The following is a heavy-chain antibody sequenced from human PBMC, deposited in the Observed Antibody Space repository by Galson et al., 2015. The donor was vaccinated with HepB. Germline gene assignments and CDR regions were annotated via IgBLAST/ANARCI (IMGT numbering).Heavy chain of an antibody. D-gene: IGHD6-13*01. CDR3: LRLGDLSGYSSS. V-gene: IGHV1-18*01. Sequence: SVKVSCKASGYTGYIFTNYGISWVRQAPGQGLEWMGWISAYNRKTNYAQKFQGRVTMTTDTSTGTAYMVLNSLRTADTAIYYCLRLGDLSGYSSSWGQGTLVTVSS. CDR2: ISAYNRKT. J-gene: IGHJ4*02. CDR1: GYTGYIFTNYG.